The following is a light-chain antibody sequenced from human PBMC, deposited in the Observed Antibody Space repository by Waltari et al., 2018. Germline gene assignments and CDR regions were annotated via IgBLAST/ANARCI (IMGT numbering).Light chain of an antibody. Sequence: DIQMTQSPSSLYASVGDRVTIPCRTSQSISSYLNWYQQKPGKAPKLLIYAASSLQSGVPSRFSGSGSGTDFTLTISSLQPEDFATYYCQQSYSTPLFTFGPGTKVDIK. CDR2: AAS. CDR3: QQSYSTPLFT. V-gene: IGKV1-39*01. J-gene: IGKJ3*01. CDR1: QSISSY.